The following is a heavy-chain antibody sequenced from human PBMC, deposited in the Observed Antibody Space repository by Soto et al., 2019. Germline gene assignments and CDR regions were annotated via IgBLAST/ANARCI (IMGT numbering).Heavy chain of an antibody. CDR1: GGTFSSYA. CDR2: IIPIFGTA. CDR3: ARDGPPRNYDFWSGYLDP. D-gene: IGHD3-3*01. V-gene: IGHV1-69*13. J-gene: IGHJ5*02. Sequence: SVKVSCKASGGTFSSYAISWVRQAPGQGLEWMGGIIPIFGTANYAQKFQGRVTITADESTSTAYMELSSLRSEDTAVYYCARDGPPRNYDFWSGYLDPWGQGTLVTVSS.